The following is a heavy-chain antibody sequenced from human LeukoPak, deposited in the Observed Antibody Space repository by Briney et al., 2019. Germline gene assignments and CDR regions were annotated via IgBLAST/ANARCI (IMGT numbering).Heavy chain of an antibody. D-gene: IGHD3-10*01. Sequence: ASVKVSCKASGYTFTGYYMHWVRQAPGQGLEWMGRINPNSGGTNYAQKFRGRVTMTRDTSISTAYMELSRLRSDDTAVYYCAARGGFGELLSTYYYYYYMDVWGKGTTVTVSS. CDR2: INPNSGGT. CDR1: GYTFTGYY. CDR3: AARGGFGELLSTYYYYYYMDV. V-gene: IGHV1-2*06. J-gene: IGHJ6*03.